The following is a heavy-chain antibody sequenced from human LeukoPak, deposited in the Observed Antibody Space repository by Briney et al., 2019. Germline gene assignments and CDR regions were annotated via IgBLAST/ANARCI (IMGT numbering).Heavy chain of an antibody. CDR3: ARLAARPYDIDY. J-gene: IGHJ4*02. CDR2: INPNSGGT. Sequence: MGWINPNSGGTNYAQKFQGRVTMTRDTSVSTAYMELSRLRSDDTAVYYCARLAARPYDIDYWGQGTLVTVSS. D-gene: IGHD6-6*01. V-gene: IGHV1-2*02.